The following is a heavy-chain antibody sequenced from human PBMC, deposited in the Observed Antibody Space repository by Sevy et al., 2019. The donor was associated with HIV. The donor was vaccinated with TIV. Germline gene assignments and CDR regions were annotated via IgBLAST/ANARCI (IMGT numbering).Heavy chain of an antibody. J-gene: IGHJ5*02. CDR2: ISSSSSTI. CDR3: ARVAKSKHFTDYGWFDP. Sequence: GGSLRLSCAASGFTFSSYSMNWVRQAPGKGLEWVSYISSSSSTIYYADSVKGRFTISRDNAKNSRYLQMNSLRDEDTAVYYCARVAKSKHFTDYGWFDPWGQGTLVTVSS. V-gene: IGHV3-48*02. CDR1: GFTFSSYS. D-gene: IGHD4-17*01.